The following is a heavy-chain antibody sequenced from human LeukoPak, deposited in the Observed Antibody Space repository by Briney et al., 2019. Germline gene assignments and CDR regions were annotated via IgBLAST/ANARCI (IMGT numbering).Heavy chain of an antibody. D-gene: IGHD2-15*01. CDR2: IYSDGNT. Sequence: GGSLRLSCAASGFTVSSIYMTWVRQAPGKGLEWVSVIYSDGNTYYADPVKGRFTISRDISKNTVYLQMNSLRAEDTAVYYCVRSSWDYWGQGILVTVSS. CDR1: GFTVSSIY. CDR3: VRSSWDY. J-gene: IGHJ4*02. V-gene: IGHV3-66*01.